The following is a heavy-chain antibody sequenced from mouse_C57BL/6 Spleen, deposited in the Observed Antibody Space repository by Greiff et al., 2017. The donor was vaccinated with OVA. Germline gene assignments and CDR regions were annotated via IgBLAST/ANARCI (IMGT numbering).Heavy chain of an antibody. CDR3: ARSGLRDAMDY. CDR2: IDPSDSET. CDR1: GYTFTSYW. Sequence: QVQLQQPGAELVRPGSSVKLSCKASGYTFTSYWMHRVKQRPIQGLEWIGNIDPSDSETHYNQKFKDKATLTVDKSSSTAYMQLSSLTSEDSAVYYCARSGLRDAMDYWGQGTSVTVSS. D-gene: IGHD1-1*01. J-gene: IGHJ4*01. V-gene: IGHV1-52*01.